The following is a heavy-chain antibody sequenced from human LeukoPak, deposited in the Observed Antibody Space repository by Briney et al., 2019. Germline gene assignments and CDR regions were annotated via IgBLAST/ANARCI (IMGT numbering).Heavy chain of an antibody. D-gene: IGHD1-26*01. J-gene: IGHJ4*02. V-gene: IGHV3-7*01. CDR3: ARRLRRYSGSSFFAY. Sequence: GGSLRLSCAASGFTFSHYWMTWVRQAPGKGLEWVANMKEDGSQETYVDSVKGRFTISRDNAKNSLYLQMNNVRAEDTAVYYCARRLRRYSGSSFFAYGAQGPLVPVSS. CDR2: MKEDGSQE. CDR1: GFTFSHYW.